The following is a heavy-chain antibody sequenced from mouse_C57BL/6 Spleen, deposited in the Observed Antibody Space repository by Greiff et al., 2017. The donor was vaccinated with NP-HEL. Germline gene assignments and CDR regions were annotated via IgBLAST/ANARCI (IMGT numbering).Heavy chain of an antibody. CDR2: ISDGGSYT. D-gene: IGHD3-2*02. J-gene: IGHJ3*01. Sequence: EVQRVESGGGLVKPGGSLKLSCAASGFTFSSYAMSWVRQTPEKRLEWVATISDGGSYTYYPDNVKGRFTISRDNAKNNLYLQMSHLKSEDTAMYYCARDRSSGWFAYWGQGTLVTVSA. CDR1: GFTFSSYA. CDR3: ARDRSSGWFAY. V-gene: IGHV5-4*01.